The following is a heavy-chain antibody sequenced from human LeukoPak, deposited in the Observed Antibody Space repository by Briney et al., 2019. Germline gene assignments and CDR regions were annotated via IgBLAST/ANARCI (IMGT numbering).Heavy chain of an antibody. CDR1: GFTFNTYS. J-gene: IGHJ4*02. D-gene: IGHD3-22*01. V-gene: IGHV3-21*04. CDR2: ISSSSSYI. CDR3: AKEVEYYDSSGYVDY. Sequence: PGGSLRLSCVVSGFTFNTYSMTWVRQSPGKGLEWVSSISSSSSYIYYADSVKGRFTISRDNAKNSLYLQMNSLRAEDTAVYYCAKEVEYYDSSGYVDYWGQGTLVTVSS.